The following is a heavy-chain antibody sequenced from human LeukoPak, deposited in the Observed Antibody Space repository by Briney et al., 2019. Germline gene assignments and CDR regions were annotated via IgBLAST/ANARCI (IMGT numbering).Heavy chain of an antibody. J-gene: IGHJ5*02. CDR2: ISSSSSYI. CDR3: ARGTYGGGKPNWFDP. V-gene: IGHV3-21*01. D-gene: IGHD4-23*01. Sequence: GGSLRLSCAASGFTFSSYSMNWVRQAPGKGLEWVSSISSSSSYIYYADSVKGRLTISRDNAKNSLYLQMNSLRAEDTAVYYCARGTYGGGKPNWFDPWGQGTLVTVSS. CDR1: GFTFSSYS.